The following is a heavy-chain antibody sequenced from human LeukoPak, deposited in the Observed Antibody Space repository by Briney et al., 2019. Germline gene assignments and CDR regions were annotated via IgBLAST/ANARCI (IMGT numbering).Heavy chain of an antibody. CDR1: GYTLTELS. J-gene: IGHJ6*02. CDR3: ATAPRLYCSSTSCYTWKYYGMDV. D-gene: IGHD2-2*01. Sequence: ASVNVSCKVSGYTLTELSMHWVRQAPGKGLEWMGGFDPEDGETIYAQKFQGRVTMTEDTSSDTAYMELSSLRSEDTAVYYCATAPRLYCSSTSCYTWKYYGMDVWGQGTTVTVSS. CDR2: FDPEDGET. V-gene: IGHV1-24*01.